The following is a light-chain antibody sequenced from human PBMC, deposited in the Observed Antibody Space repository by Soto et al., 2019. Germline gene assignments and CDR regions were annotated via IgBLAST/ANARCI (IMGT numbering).Light chain of an antibody. CDR1: SSDVGGAYNY. Sequence: QSVLTQPASVSVSPGQSISISCTGTSSDVGGAYNYVSWYQHHPDKAPKLVIFDVNNRPSGVSNRFSGSKSGNTASLTISGLQAEDEADYYCCSYTSTSTYVFGTGTKVTVL. CDR2: DVN. J-gene: IGLJ1*01. CDR3: CSYTSTSTYV. V-gene: IGLV2-14*03.